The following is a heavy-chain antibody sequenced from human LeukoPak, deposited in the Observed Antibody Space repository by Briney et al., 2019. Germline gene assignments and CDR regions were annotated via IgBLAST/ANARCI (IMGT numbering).Heavy chain of an antibody. CDR3: ARGYCSSTSCYTGGWYFDL. CDR2: IIPICGTA. V-gene: IGHV1-69*05. Sequence: SVKVSCKASGGTFSSYAISWVRQAPGQGLEWMGGIIPICGTANYAQKFQGRVTITTDESTSTAYMELSSLRSEDTAVYYCARGYCSSTSCYTGGWYFDLWGRGTLVTVSS. CDR1: GGTFSSYA. J-gene: IGHJ2*01. D-gene: IGHD2-2*02.